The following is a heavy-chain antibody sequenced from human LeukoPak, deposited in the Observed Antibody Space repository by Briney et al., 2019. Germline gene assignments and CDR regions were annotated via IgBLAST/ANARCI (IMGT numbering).Heavy chain of an antibody. J-gene: IGHJ6*02. D-gene: IGHD4-17*01. V-gene: IGHV4-59*08. CDR1: GDSISSYY. CDR2: IYYSGST. Sequence: SETLSLTCTVSGDSISSYYWSWIRQPPGKGLEWIGYIYYSGSTNYNPSLKSRVTISVDTSKNQFSLKLSSVTAADTAVYYCARTTVTTPPYYYYGMDVWGQGTTVTVSS. CDR3: ARTTVTTPPYYYYGMDV.